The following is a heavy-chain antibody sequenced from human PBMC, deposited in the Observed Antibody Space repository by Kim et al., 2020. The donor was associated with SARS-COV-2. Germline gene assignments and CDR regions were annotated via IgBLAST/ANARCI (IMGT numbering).Heavy chain of an antibody. Sequence: ASVKVSCKASGYTFTSDGISWVRQAPGQGLEWMGWTSANNDKTNYAQKFQGRVTMTTDTSTSTAYMELRSLTSDDTAVYYCARELGYCTTTGCIRNWFDPWGQGTLVTVSA. J-gene: IGHJ5*02. V-gene: IGHV1-18*04. CDR1: GYTFTSDG. CDR2: TSANNDKT. CDR3: ARELGYCTTTGCIRNWFDP. D-gene: IGHD2-2*03.